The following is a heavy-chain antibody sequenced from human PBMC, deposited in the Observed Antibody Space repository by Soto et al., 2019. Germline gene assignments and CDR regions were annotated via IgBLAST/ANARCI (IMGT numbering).Heavy chain of an antibody. CDR3: VKAQERSAQYFAVVITAFDF. CDR1: GFSFSNYG. CDR2: ISHDGNSH. D-gene: IGHD3-22*01. Sequence: QVHLVESGGVVVQPGRSLRLSCEGSGFSFSNYGIHWVRQAPGKGLEWVAVISHDGNSHHLADSVRGRFTISRDNSKNTVFLHMTSLRREDSAVYHCVKAQERSAQYFAVVITAFDFWGQGTMVTVSS. V-gene: IGHV3-30*18. J-gene: IGHJ3*01.